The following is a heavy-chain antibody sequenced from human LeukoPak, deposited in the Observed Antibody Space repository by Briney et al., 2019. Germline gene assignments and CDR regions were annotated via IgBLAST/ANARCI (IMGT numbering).Heavy chain of an antibody. V-gene: IGHV3-30*04. CDR3: GRDSRWAQPDY. Sequence: PGGSLRLSCAASGFTFSSYAMHWVRQAPGKGLEWVAVISYDGSNKYYADSVKGRFTISRDNSKNTLYLQINSLTAEDTAVYFCGRDSRWAQPDYWGQGTLVTVSS. CDR1: GFTFSSYA. CDR2: ISYDGSNK. J-gene: IGHJ4*02. D-gene: IGHD5-24*01.